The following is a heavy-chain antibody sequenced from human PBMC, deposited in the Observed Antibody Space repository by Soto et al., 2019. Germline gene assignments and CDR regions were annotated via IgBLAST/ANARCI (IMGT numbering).Heavy chain of an antibody. CDR1: GFTFSSYG. J-gene: IGHJ4*02. V-gene: IGHV3-30*18. D-gene: IGHD3-10*01. Sequence: QVQLVESGGGVVQPGRSLRLSCEASGFTFSSYGMHWVRQAPGKGLEWVAFISYDGSNEYYADSVRGRFAISRDNSRNSVSLPLSSLRGEDTAVYYCAKDISASGSCSDSWGQGSLVSVSS. CDR2: ISYDGSNE. CDR3: AKDISASGSCSDS.